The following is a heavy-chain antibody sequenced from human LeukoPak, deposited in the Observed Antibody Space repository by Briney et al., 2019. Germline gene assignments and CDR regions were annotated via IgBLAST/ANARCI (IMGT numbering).Heavy chain of an antibody. Sequence: SETLSLTCAVYGGSFSGYYWSWIRQPPGKGLEWIGEINHSGSTNYNPSLKSRVTISVDTSKDQFSLKLSSVTAADTAVYYCARLKEVYYYGSGSYYNGDYSGQGTLVPVSS. V-gene: IGHV4-34*01. J-gene: IGHJ4*02. CDR2: INHSGST. CDR1: GGSFSGYY. CDR3: ARLKEVYYYGSGSYYNGDY. D-gene: IGHD3-10*01.